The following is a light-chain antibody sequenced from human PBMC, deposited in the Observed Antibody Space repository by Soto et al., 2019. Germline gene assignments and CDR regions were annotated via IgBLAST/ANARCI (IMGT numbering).Light chain of an antibody. CDR2: DAS. CDR1: RDIDSY. V-gene: IGKV1-9*01. CDR3: QQLNIYPQT. J-gene: IGKJ1*01. Sequence: DIQLTQSPSLLPASVGDRVTITCRASRDIDSYLAWYQLKPGKGPKLLIYDASTLQSGAPSRFSGSGSGTEFTLTISSLQPEDFATYYCQQLNIYPQTFGQGTKVEIK.